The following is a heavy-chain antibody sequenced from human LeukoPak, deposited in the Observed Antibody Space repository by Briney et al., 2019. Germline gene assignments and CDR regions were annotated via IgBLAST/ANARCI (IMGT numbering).Heavy chain of an antibody. D-gene: IGHD3-22*01. Sequence: SETLSLTCTVSGDSISSSSYYWVWLRQPPGKGLEWIATNYYSGSTYYNPSLKSRVTISVDTSKNQFSLKLSSVTAADTAMYYCARYWGPYDNSGAYFDHWGQGTLVTVSS. V-gene: IGHV4-39*01. CDR1: GDSISSSSYY. CDR2: NYYSGST. CDR3: ARYWGPYDNSGAYFDH. J-gene: IGHJ4*02.